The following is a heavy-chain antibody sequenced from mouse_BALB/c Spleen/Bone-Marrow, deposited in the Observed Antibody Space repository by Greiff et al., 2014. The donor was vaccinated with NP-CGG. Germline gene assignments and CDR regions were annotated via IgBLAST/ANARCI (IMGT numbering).Heavy chain of an antibody. CDR3: ARLRRGGFYTMDY. V-gene: IGHV1-54*01. CDR2: INPGSGGT. J-gene: IGHJ4*01. D-gene: IGHD2-12*01. CDR1: GYAFTNYL. Sequence: VNVVESGAEVVRPGTSVKVSCKASGYAFTNYLIEWVKQRPGQGLEWIGVINPGSGGTNYNEKFKGKATLTADKSSSTAYMQFSSLTSDDSAVYFCARLRRGGFYTMDYWGQGTSVTVSS.